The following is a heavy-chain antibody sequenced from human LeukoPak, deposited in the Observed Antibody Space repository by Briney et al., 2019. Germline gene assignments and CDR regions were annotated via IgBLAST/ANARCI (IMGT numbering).Heavy chain of an antibody. J-gene: IGHJ4*02. CDR2: IYPGDYDT. Sequence: GESLKISCKGSGYSFTSYWIGWVRQMPGKGLEWMGIIYPGDYDTRYSPSFQGQVTISADKSISTAYLQWSSLKASDTAMYYCARHAGRGYCSGGSCYPAPFDYWGQGTLVTVSS. D-gene: IGHD2-15*01. V-gene: IGHV5-51*01. CDR3: ARHAGRGYCSGGSCYPAPFDY. CDR1: GYSFTSYW.